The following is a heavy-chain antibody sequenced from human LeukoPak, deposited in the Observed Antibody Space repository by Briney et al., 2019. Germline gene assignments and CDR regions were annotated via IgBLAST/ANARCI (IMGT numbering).Heavy chain of an antibody. V-gene: IGHV1-2*02. Sequence: ASVKVSCKASGYTFSDYYIHWVRQAPGQGLEWMGWIKSNSGGTNYAQKFQGRVTMTRDTSINTAYMELSSQTSGDTAVYYCGRGHPVVPAAVPDYWGQGTLVTVSS. D-gene: IGHD2-2*02. J-gene: IGHJ4*02. CDR3: GRGHPVVPAAVPDY. CDR2: IKSNSGGT. CDR1: GYTFSDYY.